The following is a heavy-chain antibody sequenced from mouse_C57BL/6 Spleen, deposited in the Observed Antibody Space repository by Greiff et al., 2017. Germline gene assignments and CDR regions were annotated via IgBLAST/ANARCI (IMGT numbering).Heavy chain of an antibody. CDR2: IDPSDSET. J-gene: IGHJ1*03. D-gene: IGHD2-4*01. CDR1: GYTFTSYW. Sequence: VQLQQPGAELVRPGSSVKLSCTASGYTFTSYWMHWVKQRPIQGLEWIGNIDPSDSETHSNQKFTNKATLTVDKSSSTAYMHLSSLTSAASAVYYWARGGLRPPYWYFDVWGTGTTVTVSS. CDR3: ARGGLRPPYWYFDV. V-gene: IGHV1-52*01.